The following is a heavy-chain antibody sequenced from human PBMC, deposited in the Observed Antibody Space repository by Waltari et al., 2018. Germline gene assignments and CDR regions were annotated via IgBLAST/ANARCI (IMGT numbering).Heavy chain of an antibody. CDR1: GDTFTSYT. J-gene: IGHJ4*02. D-gene: IGHD4-4*01. CDR2: IIPILGIA. V-gene: IGHV1-69*02. CDR3: ARQRGNYLYFDY. Sequence: QVQLVQSGAGVKKPGSSVKVSCKASGDTFTSYTISWLQQAPGQGLEWMGRIIPILGIANYAQKFQGRVTITADKSTSTAYMELSSLRSEDTAVYYCARQRGNYLYFDYWGQGTLVTVSS.